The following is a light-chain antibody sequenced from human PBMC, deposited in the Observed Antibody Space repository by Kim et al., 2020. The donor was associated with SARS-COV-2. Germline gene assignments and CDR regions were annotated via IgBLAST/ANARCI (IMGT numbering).Light chain of an antibody. CDR1: SSNVENNY. CDR3: GTWDSSLSSVV. CDR2: DND. Sequence: GQKVTISWSGSSSNVENNYVWWHQQLPGTATKLLFYDNDKRASGIHDRFSGTMSGTSATLDTTGLQTGDAADYYCGTWDSSLSSVVFGGGTQLTVL. V-gene: IGLV1-51*01. J-gene: IGLJ2*01.